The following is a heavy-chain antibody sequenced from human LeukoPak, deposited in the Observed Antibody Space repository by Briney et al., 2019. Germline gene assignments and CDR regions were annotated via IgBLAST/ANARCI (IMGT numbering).Heavy chain of an antibody. J-gene: IGHJ6*02. Sequence: GGSLRLSCAASGFTFSSYAMHWVRQAPGKGLEYVSAISSNGGSTYYANSVKGRFTISRDNSKNTLYPQMGSLRAEDMAVYYCARVGCSSGCPMDYYYGMDVWGQGTTVTVSS. V-gene: IGHV3-64*01. CDR1: GFTFSSYA. CDR3: ARVGCSSGCPMDYYYGMDV. D-gene: IGHD6-19*01. CDR2: ISSNGGST.